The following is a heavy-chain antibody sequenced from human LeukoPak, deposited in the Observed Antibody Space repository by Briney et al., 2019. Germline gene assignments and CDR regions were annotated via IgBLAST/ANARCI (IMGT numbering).Heavy chain of an antibody. D-gene: IGHD3-3*01. Sequence: GGSLRLSWAASGFTFSSYAMHWVRQAPGKGLEWVAVISYDGSNKYYADSVKGRFTISRDNSKNTLYLQMNSLRAEDTAVYYCARALEWLIYYYMDVWGKGTTVTVSS. CDR2: ISYDGSNK. J-gene: IGHJ6*03. CDR3: ARALEWLIYYYMDV. CDR1: GFTFSSYA. V-gene: IGHV3-30*01.